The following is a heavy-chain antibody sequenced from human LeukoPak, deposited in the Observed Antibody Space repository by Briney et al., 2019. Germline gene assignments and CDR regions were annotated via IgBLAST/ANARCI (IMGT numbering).Heavy chain of an antibody. CDR2: ISGRGGST. D-gene: IGHD2-2*02. J-gene: IGHJ5*02. CDR1: GFTFSSYA. V-gene: IGHV3-23*01. CDR3: AKAASWWCSTSCYTPFDP. Sequence: GGSLRLSCAASGFTFSSYAMTWVRQAPGKGLEWVSAISGRGGSTYYADSVKGRFTISRDNSKNTLYLQMNSLRAEDTAVYYCAKAASWWCSTSCYTPFDPWGQGTLVTVSS.